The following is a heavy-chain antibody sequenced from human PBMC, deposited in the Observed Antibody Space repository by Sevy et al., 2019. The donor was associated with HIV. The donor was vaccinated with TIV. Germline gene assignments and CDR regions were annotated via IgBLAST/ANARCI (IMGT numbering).Heavy chain of an antibody. CDR1: GFTFTDYV. CDR2: IGGSGGST. J-gene: IGHJ4*02. D-gene: IGHD6-19*01. Sequence: GGSLRLSCTASGFTFTDYVMNWVRQAPGRGLEWVSSIGGSGGSTHYADSVKGRFTISRDNSKNTLYLQMNSLRAEDTAVYYCATDRISDWCFDSWGQGTLVTVSS. CDR3: ATDRISDWCFDS. V-gene: IGHV3-23*01.